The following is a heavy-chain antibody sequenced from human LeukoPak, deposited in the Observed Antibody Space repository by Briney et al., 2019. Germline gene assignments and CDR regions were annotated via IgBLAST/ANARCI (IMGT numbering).Heavy chain of an antibody. CDR2: ISSSSSYI. CDR1: GFTFSNYW. V-gene: IGHV3-21*01. D-gene: IGHD3-10*02. Sequence: GGSLRLSCAASGFTFSNYWMQWVRQAPGKGLEWVSFISSSSSYIYYADSLKGRFTISRDNAKNSLYLQMNSLRAEDTAVYYCARGTMFPYYFDYWGQGTLVTVSS. J-gene: IGHJ4*02. CDR3: ARGTMFPYYFDY.